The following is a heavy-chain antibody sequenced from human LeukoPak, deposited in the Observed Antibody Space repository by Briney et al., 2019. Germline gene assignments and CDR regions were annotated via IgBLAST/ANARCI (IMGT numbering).Heavy chain of an antibody. CDR2: IIPTFGTA. D-gene: IGHD5-18*01. CDR1: GGTFSSYA. V-gene: IGHV1-69*13. CDR3: ARRGSGGYSYGPPHY. Sequence: SVKVSCKASGGTFSSYAISWVRQAPGQGLEWMGGIIPTFGTANYAQKFQGRVTITADESTSTAYMELSSLRSEDTAVYYCARRGSGGYSYGPPHYWGQGTLVTVSS. J-gene: IGHJ4*02.